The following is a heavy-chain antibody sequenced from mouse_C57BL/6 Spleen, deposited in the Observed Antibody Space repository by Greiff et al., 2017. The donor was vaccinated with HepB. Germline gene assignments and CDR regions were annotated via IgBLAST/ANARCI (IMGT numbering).Heavy chain of an antibody. CDR3: ARKEDYYGSSYPYYAMDY. CDR1: GYTFTGYW. V-gene: IGHV1-9*01. D-gene: IGHD1-1*01. Sequence: VQLQQSGAELMKPGASVKLSCKATGYTFTGYWIEWVKQRPGHGLEWIGEILPGSGSTNYNEKFKGKATFTADTSSNTAYMQLSSLTTEDSAIYYCARKEDYYGSSYPYYAMDYWGQGTSVTVSS. J-gene: IGHJ4*01. CDR2: ILPGSGST.